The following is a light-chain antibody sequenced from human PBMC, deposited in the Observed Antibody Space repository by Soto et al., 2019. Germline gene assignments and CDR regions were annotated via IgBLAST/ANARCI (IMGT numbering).Light chain of an antibody. V-gene: IGLV2-14*01. CDR1: SSDVGGYNF. CDR2: DVS. Sequence: QSALTQPASVSGSPGQSITISCTGASSDVGGYNFVSWYQQHPGKAPKLMIYDVSRRPSGVSNRFSGSKSGSPVSLSISGLQDEDEADYYRSSYTINVTLIYIFGGRTKLAVL. J-gene: IGLJ1*01. CDR3: SSYTINVTLIYI.